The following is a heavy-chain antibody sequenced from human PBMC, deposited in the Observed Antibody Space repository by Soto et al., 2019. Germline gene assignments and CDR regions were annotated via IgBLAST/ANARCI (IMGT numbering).Heavy chain of an antibody. CDR1: GYTFSSYC. CDR2: ISADNGNT. CDR3: ARDFVRGRVPFDH. Sequence: ASVKVSCKSSGYTFSSYCMSWGRRGPGQGLEWMGWISADNGNTNYAHKLQGRVAMTTDTSTSTAYMELRSLRSDDTAVYYCARDFVRGRVPFDHWGQGTLVTVSS. V-gene: IGHV1-18*01. J-gene: IGHJ4*02. D-gene: IGHD3-10*02.